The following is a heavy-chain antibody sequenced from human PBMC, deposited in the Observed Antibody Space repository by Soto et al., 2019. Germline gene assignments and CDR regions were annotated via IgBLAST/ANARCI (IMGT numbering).Heavy chain of an antibody. V-gene: IGHV3-73*01. CDR2: IRNKANSYAT. D-gene: IGHD4-4*01. CDR3: TPYSNYVDY. Sequence: PGGSLRLSCAASGFTFSDSAMHLVRQASGKGLEWVGRIRNKANSYATAYAASVKGRFTISRDDSKNTAYLQMDSLKTEDTAVYYCTPYSNYVDYWGQGTLVTVSS. CDR1: GFTFSDSA. J-gene: IGHJ4*02.